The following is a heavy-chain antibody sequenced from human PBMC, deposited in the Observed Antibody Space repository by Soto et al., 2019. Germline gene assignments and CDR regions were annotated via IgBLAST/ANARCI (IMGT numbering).Heavy chain of an antibody. CDR1: GGSISSGDYY. CDR2: IYYSGST. CDR3: ARERAETYYYGSGRFDY. J-gene: IGHJ4*02. V-gene: IGHV4-30-4*01. D-gene: IGHD3-10*01. Sequence: QVQLQESGPGLVKPSQTLSLTCTVSGGSISSGDYYWSWIRQPPGKGLEWIGYIYYSGSTYYNPSHKSRVTISVDTSKNQFSLKLSSVTAADTAVYYCARERAETYYYGSGRFDYWGQGTLVTVSS.